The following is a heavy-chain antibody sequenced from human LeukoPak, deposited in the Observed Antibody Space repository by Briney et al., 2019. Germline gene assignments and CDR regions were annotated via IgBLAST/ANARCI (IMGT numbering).Heavy chain of an antibody. CDR2: ISGSGGST. J-gene: IGHJ4*02. D-gene: IGHD3-3*01. Sequence: GGSLRLSCAASGLTFSSYGMSWVRQAPGKGLEWVSGISGSGGSTNYADSVKGRFTISRDNSKNTLYLQMNSLRVEDTAVYYCAKDQNDFWSGYYRGGGGFDYWGQGTLVTVSS. V-gene: IGHV3-23*01. CDR3: AKDQNDFWSGYYRGGGGFDY. CDR1: GLTFSSYG.